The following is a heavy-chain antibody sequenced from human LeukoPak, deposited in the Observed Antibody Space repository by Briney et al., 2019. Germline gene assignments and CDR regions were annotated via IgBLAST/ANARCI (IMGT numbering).Heavy chain of an antibody. CDR3: ARDRFPKSAMVPFDY. CDR2: IIPIFGTA. Sequence: ASVTVSCKASGGTFSSYAISWVRQAPGQGLEWMGGIIPIFGTANYAQKFQGRVTITADESTSTAYTELSSLRSEDTAVYYCARDRFPKSAMVPFDYWGQGTLVTVSS. V-gene: IGHV1-69*13. D-gene: IGHD5-18*01. CDR1: GGTFSSYA. J-gene: IGHJ4*02.